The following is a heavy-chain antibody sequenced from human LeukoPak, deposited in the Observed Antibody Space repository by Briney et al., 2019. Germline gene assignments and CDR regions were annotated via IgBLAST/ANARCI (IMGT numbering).Heavy chain of an antibody. CDR1: GGSISSSSYY. Sequence: SETLSLTCTVSGGSISSSSYYWGWIRQPPGKGLEWIGSIYYSGSTYYNPSLKSRVTISVDTSKNQFSLKLSSVTAADTAVYYCARGHSSIGARPLYYFDFWGQGALVTVSS. D-gene: IGHD6-6*01. CDR3: ARGHSSIGARPLYYFDF. CDR2: IYYSGST. J-gene: IGHJ4*02. V-gene: IGHV4-39*07.